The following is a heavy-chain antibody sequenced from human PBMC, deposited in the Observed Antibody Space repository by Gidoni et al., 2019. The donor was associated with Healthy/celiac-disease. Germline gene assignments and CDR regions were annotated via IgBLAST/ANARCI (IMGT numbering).Heavy chain of an antibody. J-gene: IGHJ4*02. CDR3: AKIVDTAMVTPFDY. V-gene: IGHV3-74*01. D-gene: IGHD5-18*01. CDR2: INSDGSSA. CDR1: GFTFRSYW. Sequence: EVQLVESGGGLVQPGGSLRLSCAASGFTFRSYWMHWVRQSPGKGLVWVSRINSDGSSASYADSVKGRFTISRDNAKNTLYLQMNSLRAEDTAVYYCAKIVDTAMVTPFDYWGQGTLVTVSS.